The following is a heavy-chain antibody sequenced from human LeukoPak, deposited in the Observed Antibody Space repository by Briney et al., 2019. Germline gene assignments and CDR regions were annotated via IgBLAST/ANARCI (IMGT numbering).Heavy chain of an antibody. V-gene: IGHV1-2*02. Sequence: VSVKVSCKASGYTFTGYYMHWVRQAPGQGLEWMGWINPNSGGTNYAQKFQGRVTMTTDTSTSTAYMELRSLRSDDTAVYYCARDLIVPAAKGAKDWFDPWGQGTLVTVSS. CDR1: GYTFTGYY. J-gene: IGHJ5*02. D-gene: IGHD2-2*01. CDR2: INPNSGGT. CDR3: ARDLIVPAAKGAKDWFDP.